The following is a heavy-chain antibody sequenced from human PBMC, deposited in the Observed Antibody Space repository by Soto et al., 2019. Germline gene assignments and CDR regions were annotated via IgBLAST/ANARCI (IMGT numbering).Heavy chain of an antibody. CDR3: ASSRSSSASSGAY. D-gene: IGHD6-6*01. CDR2: SSSSSSTI. CDR1: QLALSQSA. Sequence: GGTLRLSCAASQLALSQSAMSWVRQAPGKGLEWLSDSSSSSSTIYYADSVKGRFTISRDNSKNSLYLQMNSLRDEDTAVYYCASSRSSSASSGAYWGQGTLVTVSS. V-gene: IGHV3-48*02. J-gene: IGHJ4*02.